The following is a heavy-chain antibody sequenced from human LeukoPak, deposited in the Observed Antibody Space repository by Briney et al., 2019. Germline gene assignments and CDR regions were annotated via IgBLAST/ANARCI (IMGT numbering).Heavy chain of an antibody. CDR2: ESGSGDGSAGIT. CDR1: GSTFRTLA. V-gene: IGHV3-23*01. D-gene: IGHD6-13*01. CDR3: AKAGSSSWYLDY. J-gene: IGHJ4*02. Sequence: PGGSLRLPCEALGSTFRTLAMTWVRQAPGRGREWVSPESGSGDGSAGITYYADSVKGRFTISRDNSKNTLFLQVNSLRGDDTAVYYCAKAGSSSWYLDYWGQGTLVTVSS.